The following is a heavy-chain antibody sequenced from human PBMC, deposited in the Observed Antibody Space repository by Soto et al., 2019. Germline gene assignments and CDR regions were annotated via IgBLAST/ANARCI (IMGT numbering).Heavy chain of an antibody. V-gene: IGHV3-48*03. Sequence: VQLVESGGGLVQPGGSLRLSCAASGFTFSSYEMNWVRQAPGKGLEWVSYISSSGSTIYYADSVKGRFTISRDNAKNSLYLQMNSLRAEDTAVYYCATTGDTSFYYYYGMDVWGQGTTVTVSS. CDR1: GFTFSSYE. J-gene: IGHJ6*02. D-gene: IGHD3-16*01. CDR3: ATTGDTSFYYYYGMDV. CDR2: ISSSGSTI.